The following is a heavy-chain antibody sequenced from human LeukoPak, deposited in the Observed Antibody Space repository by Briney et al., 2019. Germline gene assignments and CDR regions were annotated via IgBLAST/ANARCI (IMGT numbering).Heavy chain of an antibody. Sequence: GASVKVSCKASGYTFTGYYMHWVGRAPGQGLEGRGWINPNSGGTNYAQKFQGRVTMTRDTSISTAYMELSRLRSDDTAVYYCARTGEWLLDFDYWGQGTLVTVSS. D-gene: IGHD3-3*01. CDR1: GYTFTGYY. J-gene: IGHJ4*02. V-gene: IGHV1-2*02. CDR3: ARTGEWLLDFDY. CDR2: INPNSGGT.